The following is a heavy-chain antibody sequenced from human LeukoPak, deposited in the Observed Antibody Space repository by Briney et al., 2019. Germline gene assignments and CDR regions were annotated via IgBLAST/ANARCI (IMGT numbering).Heavy chain of an antibody. CDR1: GFTFNTHW. CDR3: SGRSGFSSIY. CDR2: ISPDGSDE. Sequence: GGSLRLSCEASGFTFNTHWMNWVRQTPGEGLEWMANISPDGSDEFYVESGKGRFNIPRDNAKNSVYLQVNNLRAEDTGVYYCSGRSGFSSIYWGQGILVTVSS. J-gene: IGHJ4*02. D-gene: IGHD2-2*01. V-gene: IGHV3-7*02.